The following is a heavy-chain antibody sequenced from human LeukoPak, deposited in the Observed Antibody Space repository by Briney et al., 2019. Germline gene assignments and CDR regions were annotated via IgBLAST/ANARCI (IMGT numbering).Heavy chain of an antibody. V-gene: IGHV3-30*02. Sequence: GGSLRLSCAASGFTFSSYGMHWVRQAPGKGLEWVAFIRYDGSNKYYADSVKGRFTISRDNSKNTLYLQMNSLRAEDTALYYCAKEKGITSSAVYYWGQGTLVTVSS. D-gene: IGHD3-10*01. CDR3: AKEKGITSSAVYY. J-gene: IGHJ4*02. CDR2: IRYDGSNK. CDR1: GFTFSSYG.